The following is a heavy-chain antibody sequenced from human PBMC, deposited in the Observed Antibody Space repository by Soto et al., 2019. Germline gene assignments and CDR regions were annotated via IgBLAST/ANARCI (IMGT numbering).Heavy chain of an antibody. CDR3: ARDLSNWNYWGFDY. V-gene: IGHV1-3*01. D-gene: IGHD1-7*01. J-gene: IGHJ4*02. CDR2: VNAGNGNT. CDR1: GYTFTSYA. Sequence: ASVKVSCKASGYTFTSYAMHCVRQAPGQRLEWMGWVNAGNGNTKYSQKFQGRVTITRDTSASTAYMELSSLRSEDTAVYYCARDLSNWNYWGFDYWGQGTLVTVSS.